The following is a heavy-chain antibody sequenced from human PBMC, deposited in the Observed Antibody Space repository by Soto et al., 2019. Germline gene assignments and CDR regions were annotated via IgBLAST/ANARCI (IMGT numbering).Heavy chain of an antibody. CDR1: GGSISSNIYY. Sequence: QLQLQESGPGLVKPSETLSLTCTVSGGSISSNIYYWGWVHQPPGKGLEWIASIYYTGSTYYNPSLKSRVTISVDTSKNQFSLKLSSLTAADTAVYYCARRVDFYYGMDVWGQGTTVTVSS. D-gene: IGHD2-15*01. J-gene: IGHJ6*02. V-gene: IGHV4-39*01. CDR3: ARRVDFYYGMDV. CDR2: IYYTGST.